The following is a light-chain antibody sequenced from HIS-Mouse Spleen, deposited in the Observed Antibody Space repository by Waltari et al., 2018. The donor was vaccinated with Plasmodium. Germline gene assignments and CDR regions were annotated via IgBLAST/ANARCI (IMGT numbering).Light chain of an antibody. CDR2: TNN. J-gene: IGLJ2*01. V-gene: IGLV1-44*01. CDR1: ISSIGSNT. Sequence: SVLTQPPAAYGTPGQRVTISCSGSISSIGSNTVTWYQQLPGPAPKLLIYTNNQRPSGVPDRFSGSKSGTSASLAISGLQSEDEADYYCAAWDDSLNGVVFAGGTKLTVL. CDR3: AAWDDSLNGVV.